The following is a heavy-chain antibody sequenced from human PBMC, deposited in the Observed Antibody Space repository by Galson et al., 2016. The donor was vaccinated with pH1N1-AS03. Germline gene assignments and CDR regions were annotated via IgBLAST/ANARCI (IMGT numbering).Heavy chain of an antibody. CDR2: ISSRGDSI. J-gene: IGHJ4*02. D-gene: IGHD2-21*02. CDR1: GFTFSNYG. V-gene: IGHV3-48*02. Sequence: SLRLSCAASGFTFSNYGIHWVRQAPGKGLEWVSYISSRGDSIYYADSVKGRFSISRDNAKESLYLQMNSLRDEDTGVYYCARIVTMSDFDSWGQGTLVTVSS. CDR3: ARIVTMSDFDS.